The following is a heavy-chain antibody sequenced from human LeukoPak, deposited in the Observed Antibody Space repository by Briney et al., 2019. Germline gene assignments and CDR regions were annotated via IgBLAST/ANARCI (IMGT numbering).Heavy chain of an antibody. CDR3: AREAVAGIDY. D-gene: IGHD6-19*01. V-gene: IGHV4-59*01. J-gene: IGHJ4*02. CDR1: GGSISSYY. Sequence: NPSETLSLNCTVSGGSISSYYWSWIRQPPGKGLEWIGYIYYSGSTNYNPSLKSRVTISVDTSKNQFSLKLSSVTAADTAAYYCAREAVAGIDYWGQGTLVTVSS. CDR2: IYYSGST.